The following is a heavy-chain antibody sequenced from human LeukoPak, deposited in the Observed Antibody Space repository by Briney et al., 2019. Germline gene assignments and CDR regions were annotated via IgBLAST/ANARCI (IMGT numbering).Heavy chain of an antibody. CDR3: ANSLLGATRGY. V-gene: IGHV3-23*02. J-gene: IGHJ4*02. CDR1: GITFSSYA. Sequence: GGSLRLSCVASGITFSSYAMSWVRQAPGKGLEWVSGISGSSGSGRTHYIASVKGRFIISRDNSKNTLYLQMNSLRAEDTTVYYCANSLLGATRGYWGQGTLVSVSS. CDR2: ISGSSGSGRT. D-gene: IGHD1-26*01.